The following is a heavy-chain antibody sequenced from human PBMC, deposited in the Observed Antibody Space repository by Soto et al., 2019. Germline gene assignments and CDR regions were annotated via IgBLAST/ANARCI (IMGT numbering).Heavy chain of an antibody. V-gene: IGHV3-23*01. Sequence: RLSCAASGFTFTSYAMGWVRQAPGKGLECVSVVSGGGSYYADSVKGRFTISRDRSKRTLYLQMDSLRAEDTAVYYCAKSRDYVWGTYRPPYDYWGQGILVTVSS. CDR2: VSGGGS. D-gene: IGHD3-16*02. J-gene: IGHJ4*02. CDR1: GFTFTSYA. CDR3: AKSRDYVWGTYRPPYDY.